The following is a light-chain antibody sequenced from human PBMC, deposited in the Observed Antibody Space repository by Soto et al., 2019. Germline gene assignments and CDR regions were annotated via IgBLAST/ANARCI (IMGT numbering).Light chain of an antibody. CDR3: QQYDSSPPNT. V-gene: IGKV3-20*01. J-gene: IGKJ2*01. Sequence: EIVLTQSPDTLSLSPGERATLSCRASQGVSGNFLAWYQHRPGQAPRLLIYAASSRPTGIPDRFSGSGSRTDFTLTISRLEPEDFAVYYCQQYDSSPPNTFGQGTRLEIK. CDR1: QGVSGNF. CDR2: AAS.